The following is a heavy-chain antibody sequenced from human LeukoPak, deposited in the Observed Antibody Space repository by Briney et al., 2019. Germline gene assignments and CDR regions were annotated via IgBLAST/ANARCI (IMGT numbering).Heavy chain of an antibody. CDR2: IYTSGST. J-gene: IGHJ4*02. Sequence: SETLSLTCTVSGGSINYYYWSWIRQSPGKGLEWIGRIYTSGSTNYNPSLKSRVTMSVDTSKNQFSLNLSSVTAADTAVYYCARSLISPTYWYFDSWGQGTLVTVSS. V-gene: IGHV4-4*07. CDR1: GGSINYYY. CDR3: ARSLISPTYWYFDS. D-gene: IGHD2-21*01.